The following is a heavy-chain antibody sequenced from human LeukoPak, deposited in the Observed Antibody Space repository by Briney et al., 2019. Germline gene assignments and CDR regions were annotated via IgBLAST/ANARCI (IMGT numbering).Heavy chain of an antibody. Sequence: SETLSLTCTVSGGSVSSGSYYWSWIRQPPGKGLEWTGYIYYSGCTNYNPSLKSRVTISVDTSKNQFSLKLSSVTAADTAVYYCARFDSSSSLDYWGQGTLVTVSS. J-gene: IGHJ4*02. D-gene: IGHD6-6*01. CDR2: IYYSGCT. CDR3: ARFDSSSSLDY. V-gene: IGHV4-61*01. CDR1: GGSVSSGSYY.